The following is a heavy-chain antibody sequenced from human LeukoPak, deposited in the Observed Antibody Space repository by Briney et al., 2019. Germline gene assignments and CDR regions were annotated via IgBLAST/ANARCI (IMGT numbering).Heavy chain of an antibody. D-gene: IGHD3-22*01. Sequence: GRSLRLSCAASGFTFSSYGMHWVRQAPGKGLEWVAVIWYDGSNRYYADSVKGRFTISRDNSKNTLYLQMNSLRAEDTAVYYCARLGQGYYYDSSGYFDYWGQGTLVTVSS. CDR1: GFTFSSYG. J-gene: IGHJ4*02. CDR2: IWYDGSNR. CDR3: ARLGQGYYYDSSGYFDY. V-gene: IGHV3-33*01.